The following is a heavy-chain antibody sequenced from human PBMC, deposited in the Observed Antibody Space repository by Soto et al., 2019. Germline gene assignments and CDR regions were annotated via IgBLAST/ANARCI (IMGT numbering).Heavy chain of an antibody. CDR2: IGTAGDT. D-gene: IGHD6-13*01. J-gene: IGHJ4*02. V-gene: IGHV3-13*01. Sequence: PGGSLRLSCAASGFTFSSYAMSWVRQATGKGLEWVSAIGTAGDTYYPGSVKGRFTISRENAKNSLYLQMNSLRAEDTAVYYCARLTREPYRSSWYDYWGQGTLVTVSS. CDR1: GFTFSSYA. CDR3: ARLTREPYRSSWYDY.